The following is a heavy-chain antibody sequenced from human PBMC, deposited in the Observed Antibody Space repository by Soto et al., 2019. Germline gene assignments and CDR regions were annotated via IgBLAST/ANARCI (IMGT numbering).Heavy chain of an antibody. J-gene: IGHJ3*02. CDR2: IGTAGDT. Sequence: SLRLSCAASAFTFSSYDMHWVRQATGKGLEWVSAIGTAGDTYYPGSVKGRFTISRENAKNSLYLQMNSLRAGDTAVYYCARGYHCSSTSCPAGIMVAFDIWGQGTMVTVSS. D-gene: IGHD2-2*01. V-gene: IGHV3-13*01. CDR1: AFTFSSYD. CDR3: ARGYHCSSTSCPAGIMVAFDI.